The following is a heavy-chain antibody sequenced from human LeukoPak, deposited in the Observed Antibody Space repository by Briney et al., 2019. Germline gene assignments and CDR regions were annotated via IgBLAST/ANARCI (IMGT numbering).Heavy chain of an antibody. CDR1: GGTFRTHA. CDR2: IIPVVGTP. Sequence: GASVKVSCKASGGTFRTHAITWVRQAPGQGLEWVGGIIPVVGTPDYAQKFQGRVTITADESTKTVYMEMSSLRSEDTAVYYCARGPHATEYFQHWGQGTLVTVSS. V-gene: IGHV1-69*13. CDR3: ARGPHATEYFQH. D-gene: IGHD2-2*01. J-gene: IGHJ1*01.